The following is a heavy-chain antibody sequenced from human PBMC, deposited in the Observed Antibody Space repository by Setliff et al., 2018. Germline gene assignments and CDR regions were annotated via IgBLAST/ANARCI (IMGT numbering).Heavy chain of an antibody. D-gene: IGHD1-26*01. Sequence: ASVKVSCKASGGTFSSYAISWVRQAPGQGLEWMGRIIPIFGTANYAQKFQGRVTITADKSTSTAYMELSSLRSEDTAIYYCARAHSGSDFHDPFDIWGQGTMVTVSS. CDR2: IIPIFGTA. J-gene: IGHJ3*02. CDR1: GGTFSSYA. V-gene: IGHV1-69*06. CDR3: ARAHSGSDFHDPFDI.